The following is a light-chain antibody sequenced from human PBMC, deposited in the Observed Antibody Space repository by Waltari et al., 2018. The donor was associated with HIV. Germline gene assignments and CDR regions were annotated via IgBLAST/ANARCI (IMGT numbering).Light chain of an antibody. CDR3: QQRNNWPIT. CDR2: GAS. Sequence: EIELTQSPATLSLSPGERATLSCRASQSVNNYLAWYQQKPGQAPRLLIYGASSRATGIPARFSGSGSGTDFTLTISSLEPGDFGVYYCQQRNNWPITFGQGTRLEIK. V-gene: IGKV3-11*01. CDR1: QSVNNY. J-gene: IGKJ5*01.